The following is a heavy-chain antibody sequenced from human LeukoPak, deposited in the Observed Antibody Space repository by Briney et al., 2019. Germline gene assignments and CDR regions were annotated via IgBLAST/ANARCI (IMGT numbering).Heavy chain of an antibody. CDR1: GDSISSSTYY. Sequence: SETLSLTCTVSGDSISSSTYYWGWIRQPPGKGLEWIGSIYYSGSTYYNPSLKSRVTIAVDTSKNQFSLKLSSVTAADTAVYYCARGEDGTGDYRPTYFDSWGQGTLVTVSS. D-gene: IGHD4-17*01. J-gene: IGHJ4*02. CDR2: IYYSGST. CDR3: ARGEDGTGDYRPTYFDS. V-gene: IGHV4-39*07.